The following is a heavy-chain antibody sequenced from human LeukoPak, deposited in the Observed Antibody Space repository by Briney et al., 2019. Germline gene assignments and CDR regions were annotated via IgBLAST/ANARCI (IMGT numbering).Heavy chain of an antibody. CDR2: IKSKTDGGTT. CDR1: GFTFSNAW. V-gene: IGHV3-15*01. D-gene: IGHD3-3*01. CDR3: TTLGTIFGAGWRTLLDP. J-gene: IGHJ5*02. Sequence: PGGSLRLSCAASGFTFSNAWMSWVRQAPGKGLEWVGRIKSKTDGGTTDYAAPVKGRFTISRDDSKNTLYLQMNSLKTEDTAVYYCTTLGTIFGAGWRTLLDPWGQGTLVTVSS.